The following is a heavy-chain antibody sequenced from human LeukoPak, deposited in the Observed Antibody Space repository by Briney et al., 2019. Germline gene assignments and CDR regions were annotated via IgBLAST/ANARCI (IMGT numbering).Heavy chain of an antibody. J-gene: IGHJ5*02. V-gene: IGHV4-39*01. CDR1: GGSISSSSYY. Sequence: SETLSLTCTVSGGSISSSSYYWGWIRQPPGKGLEWIGSIYYSGSTYYNPSLKSRVTISVDTSKNQFSLKLSSVTAADTAVYYCARHRIQLWLPNWFDPWGQGTLITVSS. CDR3: ARHRIQLWLPNWFDP. D-gene: IGHD5-18*01. CDR2: IYYSGST.